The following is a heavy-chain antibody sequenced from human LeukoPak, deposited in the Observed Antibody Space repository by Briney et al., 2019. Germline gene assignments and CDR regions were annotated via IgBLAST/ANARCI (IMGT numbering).Heavy chain of an antibody. CDR2: TYYSGYT. V-gene: IGHV4-39*01. D-gene: IGHD3-22*01. J-gene: IGHJ5*02. Sequence: SETLSLTCTVSGGSLSSTNYYWVWIRQSPGKGLEWIASTYYSGYTFYNPSLKSRVTISVDTSKNQFSLKLTSVTAAETSVYYCARQVVPDGIGFGNWFDPWGQGTLVTVSS. CDR3: ARQVVPDGIGFGNWFDP. CDR1: GGSLSSTNYY.